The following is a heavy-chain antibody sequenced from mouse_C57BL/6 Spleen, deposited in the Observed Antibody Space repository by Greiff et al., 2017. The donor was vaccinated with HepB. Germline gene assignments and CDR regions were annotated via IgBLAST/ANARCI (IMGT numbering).Heavy chain of an antibody. V-gene: IGHV1-62-2*01. D-gene: IGHD1-1*01. Sequence: VQLQQSGAELVKPGASVKLSCKASGYTFTEYTIHWVKQRSGQGLEWIGWFYPGSGSIKYNEKFKDKATLTADKSSNTVYMELSRLTSEDSAVYSCARHEGNYYGSKSSFDYWGQGTTLTVSS. CDR3: ARHEGNYYGSKSSFDY. CDR2: FYPGSGSI. CDR1: GYTFTEYT. J-gene: IGHJ2*01.